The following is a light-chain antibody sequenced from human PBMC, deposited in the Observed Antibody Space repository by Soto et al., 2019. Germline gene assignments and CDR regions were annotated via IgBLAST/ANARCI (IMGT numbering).Light chain of an antibody. V-gene: IGLV1-51*02. CDR1: SSNIGNSY. CDR3: GTWDSSRSVGV. Sequence: QSALTQPPSVSAAPGQKVTMSCSGGSSNIGNSYVSWYQHLPGTAPKLLLYETEKRPSDSPDRFSAAKSGTTATLGISGLQTGDEADYYCGTWDSSRSVGVLGGGTKLTVL. CDR2: ETE. J-gene: IGLJ2*01.